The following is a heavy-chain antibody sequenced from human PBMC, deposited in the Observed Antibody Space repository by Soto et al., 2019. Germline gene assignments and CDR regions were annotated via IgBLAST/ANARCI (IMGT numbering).Heavy chain of an antibody. CDR2: IKQDGSEK. V-gene: IGHV3-7*01. CDR3: ARVESYYYYGMDV. D-gene: IGHD3-3*01. Sequence: LRLSCAASGFTFSGYWMSWVRQAPGRGLEWVANIKQDGSEKYYVDSVKGRFTISRDNAKNSLYLQMNSLRAEDTAVYYCARVESYYYYGMDVWGQGTTVTVSS. CDR1: GFTFSGYW. J-gene: IGHJ6*02.